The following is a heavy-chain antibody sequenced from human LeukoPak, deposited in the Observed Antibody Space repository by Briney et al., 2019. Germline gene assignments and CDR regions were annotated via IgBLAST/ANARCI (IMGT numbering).Heavy chain of an antibody. Sequence: GGSLRLSCAASRFAFHNYAMTWIRQAPERGLEWVSSISVDGGDIKYTDSAKGRFTISRDNSKNTLYLQMNSLRAEGTAVYYCAKGSYDSSGYYYEWGFDAFDIWGQGTMVTVSS. D-gene: IGHD3-22*01. J-gene: IGHJ3*02. CDR2: ISVDGGDI. CDR1: RFAFHNYA. CDR3: AKGSYDSSGYYYEWGFDAFDI. V-gene: IGHV3-23*01.